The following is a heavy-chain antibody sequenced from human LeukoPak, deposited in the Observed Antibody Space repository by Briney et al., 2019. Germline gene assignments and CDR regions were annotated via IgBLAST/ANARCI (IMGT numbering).Heavy chain of an antibody. CDR1: GYTFTGYY. Sequence: ASVKVSCKASGYTFTGYYMHWVRQAPGQGLEWVGWINPNSGGTNYAQKFQGRVTMTRDTSISTAYMELSRLRSDDTAVYYCARISSGWYYFDYWGQGTLVTVSS. D-gene: IGHD6-19*01. CDR3: ARISSGWYYFDY. J-gene: IGHJ4*02. V-gene: IGHV1-2*02. CDR2: INPNSGGT.